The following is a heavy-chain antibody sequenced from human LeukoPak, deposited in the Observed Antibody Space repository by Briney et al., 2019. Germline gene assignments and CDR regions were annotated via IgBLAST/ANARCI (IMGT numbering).Heavy chain of an antibody. CDR2: ISYDGGNK. V-gene: IGHV3-30*04. Sequence: QPGGSLRLSCAASGFTFSSYAMHWVRQAPGKGLEWVAVISYDGGNKYYADSVKGRFTISRDNSKNTLYLQMNSLRAEDTAVYYCARDPTRIVVVTALDYWGQGTLVTVSS. CDR1: GFTFSSYA. D-gene: IGHD2-21*02. J-gene: IGHJ4*02. CDR3: ARDPTRIVVVTALDY.